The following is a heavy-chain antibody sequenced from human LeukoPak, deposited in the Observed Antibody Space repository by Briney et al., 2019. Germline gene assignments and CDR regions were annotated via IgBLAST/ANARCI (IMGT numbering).Heavy chain of an antibody. D-gene: IGHD4-17*01. CDR1: GYTLTSYG. J-gene: IGHJ4*02. Sequence: VASVKVSCEASGYTLTSYGINWMRQAPGQGLERMGWISTQSGNTNYAQKVQGRLTLTTDRSTNTAYMELRSLRSDDTAVYYCARGAYGDKWGQGTMVTVSS. V-gene: IGHV1-18*01. CDR2: ISTQSGNT. CDR3: ARGAYGDK.